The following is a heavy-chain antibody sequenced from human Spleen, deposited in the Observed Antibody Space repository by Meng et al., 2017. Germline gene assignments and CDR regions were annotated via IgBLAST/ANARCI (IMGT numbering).Heavy chain of an antibody. CDR3: AIDPWLVGFDY. D-gene: IGHD6-19*01. Sequence: QVQLGQSGAEVKKPGASVKVSCMSYGHTCTSYCMHWVRQAPGQGLEWMGIINPSGGSTSYAQKFQGRVTMTRDTSTTTVYMELSSLRSVYTAVYYCAIDPWLVGFDYWGQGTLVTVSS. CDR2: INPSGGST. J-gene: IGHJ4*02. V-gene: IGHV1-46*01. CDR1: GHTCTSYC.